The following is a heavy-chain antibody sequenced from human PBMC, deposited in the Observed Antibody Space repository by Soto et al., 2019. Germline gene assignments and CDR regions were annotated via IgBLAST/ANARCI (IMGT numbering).Heavy chain of an antibody. CDR2: IYYSGST. J-gene: IGHJ3*02. V-gene: IGHV4-59*01. D-gene: IGHD3-3*01. CDR3: ARDVREYYDFWSGSHQRGLHAFDI. CDR1: YGTIINYY. Sequence: TNTVSYGTIINYYWRWIIKKQGKGLEWIGYIYYSGSTNYNPSLKSRVTISVDTSKNQFSLKLSSVTAADTAVYYCARDVREYYDFWSGSHQRGLHAFDIWGQGTMVTVSS.